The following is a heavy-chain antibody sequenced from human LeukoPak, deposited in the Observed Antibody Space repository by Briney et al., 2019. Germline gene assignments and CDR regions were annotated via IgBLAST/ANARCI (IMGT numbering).Heavy chain of an antibody. Sequence: SETLSHTCTVSGGSLSSYYWSWIRQPPGKGLEWIGYIYYSGSTNYNPSLKSRVTISVDTSNNQFSLKLSSVTAADTAVYYCAREPYYYDSSGYYLSYFDYWGQGTLVTVSS. CDR2: IYYSGST. J-gene: IGHJ4*02. D-gene: IGHD3-22*01. CDR3: AREPYYYDSSGYYLSYFDY. CDR1: GGSLSSYY. V-gene: IGHV4-59*01.